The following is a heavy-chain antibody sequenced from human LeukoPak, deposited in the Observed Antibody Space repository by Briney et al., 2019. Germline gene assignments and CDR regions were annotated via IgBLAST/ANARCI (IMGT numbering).Heavy chain of an antibody. CDR2: IYYSGST. Sequence: PSETLSLTCTVSGGSISSYYWSWIRQPPGKGLEWIGYIYYSGSTDYSPSLKSRVTISVGTSKKQFSLKLSSVTAADTAVYYCARHGREGVVDFDYWGQGTLVTVSS. V-gene: IGHV4-59*08. CDR1: GGSISSYY. J-gene: IGHJ4*02. D-gene: IGHD2-21*01. CDR3: ARHGREGVVDFDY.